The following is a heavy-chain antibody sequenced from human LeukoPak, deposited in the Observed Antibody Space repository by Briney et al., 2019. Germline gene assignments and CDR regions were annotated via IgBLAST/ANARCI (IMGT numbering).Heavy chain of an antibody. CDR1: GFTFSDYY. V-gene: IGHV3-11*01. J-gene: IGHJ6*02. CDR3: ARDAPFYSSSWPSYYYYGMDV. D-gene: IGHD6-13*01. Sequence: GGSLRLSCAASGFTFSDYYMSWIRQAPGKGLEWVSYISSSGSTIYYADSVKGRFIISRDNAKNSLYLQMNSLRAEDTAVYYCARDAPFYSSSWPSYYYYGMDVWGQGTTVTVSS. CDR2: ISSSGSTI.